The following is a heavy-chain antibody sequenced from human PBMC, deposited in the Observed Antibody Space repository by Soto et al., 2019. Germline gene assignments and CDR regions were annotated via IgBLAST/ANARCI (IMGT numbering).Heavy chain of an antibody. CDR3: ARDKYCSGGSCRKNWFDP. D-gene: IGHD2-15*01. CDR2: IYDDGSA. CDR1: GGSISSSY. J-gene: IGHJ5*02. V-gene: IGHV4-59*01. Sequence: SETLSLTCTVSGGSISSSYWSWIRQPPGKGLEWLAYIYDDGSANYNPSLKSRATISLDMSKNQFSLKLTSVTAADTVVYYCARDKYCSGGSCRKNWFDPWGQGTLVTVSS.